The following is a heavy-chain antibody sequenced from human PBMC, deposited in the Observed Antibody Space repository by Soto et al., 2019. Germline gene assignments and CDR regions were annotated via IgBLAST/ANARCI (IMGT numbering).Heavy chain of an antibody. V-gene: IGHV1-69*01. CDR2: IVPIFATA. CDR1: GGTFSTYG. Sequence: QVQLVQSGAEVKKPGSSVKVSCKASGGTFSTYGISWVRQAPGQGLEWMGGIVPIFATANYAQKFQGRVTITADESTSTAYMELSSLRSEDTAVYYCARVGTYDSESSGYSAAFDIWGQGTMVTVSS. D-gene: IGHD3-22*01. CDR3: ARVGTYDSESSGYSAAFDI. J-gene: IGHJ3*02.